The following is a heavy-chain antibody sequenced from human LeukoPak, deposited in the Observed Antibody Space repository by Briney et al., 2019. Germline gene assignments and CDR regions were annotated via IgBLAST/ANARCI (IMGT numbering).Heavy chain of an antibody. CDR1: GFTFSSYS. J-gene: IGHJ4*02. CDR2: ISSSSSTI. D-gene: IGHD4-23*01. CDR3: ARVAGATVVWYYFDY. Sequence: GGSLRLSCAAPGFTFSSYSMNWVRQAPGKGLEWVSYISSSSSTIYYADSVKGRFTISRDNAKNSLYLQMNSLRAEDTAVYYCARVAGATVVWYYFDYWGQGTLVTVSS. V-gene: IGHV3-48*01.